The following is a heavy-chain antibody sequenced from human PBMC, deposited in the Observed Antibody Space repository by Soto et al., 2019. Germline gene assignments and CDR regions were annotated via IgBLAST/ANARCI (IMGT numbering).Heavy chain of an antibody. D-gene: IGHD4-4*01. CDR3: ARDKSTSNYALDY. CDR2: ISGSGSIT. CDR1: GFTFSDYY. J-gene: IGHJ4*02. Sequence: QVQLVESGGGLVKPGGSLRLSCAASGFTFSDYYMSWFRQAPGKGLEWVSYISGSGSITHDADSVKGRFTISRDNAKNSLYLQMNSLRAEDTAIYYCARDKSTSNYALDYWGQGTLVTVSS. V-gene: IGHV3-11*01.